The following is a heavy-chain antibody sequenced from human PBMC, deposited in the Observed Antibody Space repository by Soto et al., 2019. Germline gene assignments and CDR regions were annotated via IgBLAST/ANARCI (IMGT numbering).Heavy chain of an antibody. CDR2: INHSGST. Sequence: QVQLQQWGAGLLKPSETLSLTCAVYGGSFSGYYWSWIRQPPGKGLEWIGEINHSGSTNYNPSLKSRVTLSVDTSKNQFSLKLSSVTAADTAVYYCARRGLLWFGELSPTSPYYFDYWGQGTLVTVSS. J-gene: IGHJ4*02. D-gene: IGHD3-10*01. V-gene: IGHV4-34*01. CDR3: ARRGLLWFGELSPTSPYYFDY. CDR1: GGSFSGYY.